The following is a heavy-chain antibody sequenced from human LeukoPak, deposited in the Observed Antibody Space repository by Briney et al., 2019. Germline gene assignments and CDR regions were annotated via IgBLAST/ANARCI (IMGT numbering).Heavy chain of an antibody. CDR1: GGSLSGDY. V-gene: IGHV4-59*01. J-gene: IGHJ3*02. CDR2: IYYTGTT. CDR3: ARTNAFGN. Sequence: SETLSLTCTVSGGSLSGDYWNWIRQPPGKGLEWNGYIYYTGTTDYSPSLKSRVTISLDMSKNQFSLKLSSVTAADTAVYYCARTNAFGNRGQGTMVTVSS.